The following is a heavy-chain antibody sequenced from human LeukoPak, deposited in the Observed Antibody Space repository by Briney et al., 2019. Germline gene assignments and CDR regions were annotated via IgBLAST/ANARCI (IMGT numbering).Heavy chain of an antibody. CDR3: ATNRSHYDSSGYLDF. CDR1: GFTFSSYA. J-gene: IGHJ4*02. Sequence: GGSLRLSCAVSGFTFSSYAMSWVRQAPGKGLEWVSAISGRGSSTNYADSVKGRFTISRDNSKNTLYLQMNSLRAEDTAVYYCATNRSHYDSSGYLDFWGQGTLVTVSS. CDR2: ISGRGSST. V-gene: IGHV3-23*01. D-gene: IGHD3-22*01.